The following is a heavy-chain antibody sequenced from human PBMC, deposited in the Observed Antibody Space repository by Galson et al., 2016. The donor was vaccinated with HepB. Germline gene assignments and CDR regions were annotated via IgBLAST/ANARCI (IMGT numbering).Heavy chain of an antibody. CDR2: ITAYNGIT. Sequence: SAKVSCKASGYTFINYGISWVRQAPGQGLEWMGWITAYNGITKYAQKFQGRVTMTTDTSTNIAYMALRSLRSDDTAVYYCARGTMKCDFWGQGTLVTVSS. V-gene: IGHV1-18*01. CDR3: ARGTMKCDF. D-gene: IGHD3-22*01. J-gene: IGHJ4*02. CDR1: GYTFINYG.